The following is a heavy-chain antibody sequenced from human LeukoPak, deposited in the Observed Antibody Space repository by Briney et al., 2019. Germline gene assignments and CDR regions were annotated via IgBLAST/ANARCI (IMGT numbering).Heavy chain of an antibody. CDR3: ARDAGGYSYGRGYYMDV. D-gene: IGHD5-18*01. J-gene: IGHJ6*03. CDR1: GFTVSSNY. Sequence: GGSLRLSCAASGFTVSSNYMSWVRQAPGKGLEWVSSISSSSSYIYYADSVKGRFTISRDNAKNSLYLQMNSLRAEDTAVYYCARDAGGYSYGRGYYMDVWGKGTTVTVSS. V-gene: IGHV3-21*01. CDR2: ISSSSSYI.